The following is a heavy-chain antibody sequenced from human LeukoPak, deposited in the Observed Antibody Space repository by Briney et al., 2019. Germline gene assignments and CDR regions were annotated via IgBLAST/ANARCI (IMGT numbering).Heavy chain of an antibody. V-gene: IGHV1-2*02. CDR3: ARGRYSSSWYRDP. Sequence: ASVKVSCKASGYTFTGYYMHWVRQAPGQGLEWMGWINPNSGGTNYAQKFQGRVTMTRDTSISTAYMELSRLRSDDTAMYYCARGRYSSSWYRDPWGQGTLVTVSS. CDR1: GYTFTGYY. CDR2: INPNSGGT. D-gene: IGHD6-13*01. J-gene: IGHJ5*02.